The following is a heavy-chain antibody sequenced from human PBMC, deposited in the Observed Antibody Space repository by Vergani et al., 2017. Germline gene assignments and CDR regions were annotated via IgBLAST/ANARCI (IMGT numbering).Heavy chain of an antibody. D-gene: IGHD2-2*01. CDR3: AKEADCSGTSCPYYYYGMDF. CDR2: MSYDGSNK. CDR1: GFTFSSYG. V-gene: IGHV3-30*18. Sequence: QVQLVESGGGVVQPGRSLRLSCAASGFTFSSYGMHWVRQAPGKGLEWVAVMSYDGSNKYYADSVKGRFTISRDNSKNTLDLQMNSLRAEDTAVYYCAKEADCSGTSCPYYYYGMDFWGQGTTVTVSS. J-gene: IGHJ6*02.